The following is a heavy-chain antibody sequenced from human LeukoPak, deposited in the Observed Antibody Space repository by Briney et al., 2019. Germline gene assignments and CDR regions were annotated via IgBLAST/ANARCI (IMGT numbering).Heavy chain of an antibody. CDR2: ISGRGGST. V-gene: IGHV3-23*01. CDR3: AREGGGICSGYSCPGLDY. D-gene: IGHD3-3*01. J-gene: IGHJ4*02. CDR1: GITLSNYG. Sequence: PGGSLRLSCVVSGITLSNYGMSWVREAPGTGLEWVSGISGRGGSTNYADSVKGRFIISRDNSKNTVFLQMIGLRDDDSALYYCAREGGGICSGYSCPGLDYWGQGTLVSVSS.